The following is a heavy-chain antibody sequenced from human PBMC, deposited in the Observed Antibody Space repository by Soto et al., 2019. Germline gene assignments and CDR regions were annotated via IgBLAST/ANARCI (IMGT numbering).Heavy chain of an antibody. D-gene: IGHD6-13*01. V-gene: IGHV4-34*01. CDR3: ARIWGSSYEDAFDI. CDR2: INHSGST. CDR1: GGSFSGYY. J-gene: IGHJ3*02. Sequence: SETLSLTCAVYGGSFSGYYWSWIRQPPGKGLEWIGEINHSGSTNYNPSLKSRVTISVDTSKNQFSLKLSPVTAADTAVYYCARIWGSSYEDAFDIWGQGTMVTVSS.